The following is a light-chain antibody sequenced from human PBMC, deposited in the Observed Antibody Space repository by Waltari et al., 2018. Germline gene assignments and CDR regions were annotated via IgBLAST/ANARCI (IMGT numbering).Light chain of an antibody. CDR2: DGF. CDR1: QRLNSK. Sequence: ELVVKQSPANLSVSPGESVTLSCTTRQRLNSKLAWYQQKVDQAPRLLIYDGFRRASGIPARFSASESGTDFTLTISSLQSEDFAVYYCQQYKNWPSLSFGGGTKVEIK. CDR3: QQYKNWPSLS. V-gene: IGKV3-15*01. J-gene: IGKJ4*01.